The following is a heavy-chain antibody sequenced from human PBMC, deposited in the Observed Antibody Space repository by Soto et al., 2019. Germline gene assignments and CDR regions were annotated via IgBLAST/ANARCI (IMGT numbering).Heavy chain of an antibody. V-gene: IGHV1-18*01. CDR1: VYTFTSYG. CDR3: ARGHRIAAAGIIDY. Sequence: ASVKVSCKASVYTFTSYGISWVRQAPGQGLEWMGWISAYNGNTNYAQKLQGRVTMTTDTSTSTAYMELRSLRSDDTAVYYCARGHRIAAAGIIDYWGQGTLVTVSS. J-gene: IGHJ4*02. D-gene: IGHD6-13*01. CDR2: ISAYNGNT.